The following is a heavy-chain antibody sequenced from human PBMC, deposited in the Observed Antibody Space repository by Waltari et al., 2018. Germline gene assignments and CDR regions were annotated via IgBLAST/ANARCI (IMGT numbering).Heavy chain of an antibody. Sequence: EVQLVESGGVVVQPGGSLRLPCAASGFTFDDYAMHWVRQAPGKGLEWVSLISWDGGSTYYADSVKGRFTISRDNSKNSLYLQMNSLRAEDTALYYCAKDLLTGFQGIDYWGQGTLVTVSS. CDR2: ISWDGGST. CDR1: GFTFDDYA. J-gene: IGHJ4*02. V-gene: IGHV3-43D*03. CDR3: AKDLLTGFQGIDY. D-gene: IGHD7-27*01.